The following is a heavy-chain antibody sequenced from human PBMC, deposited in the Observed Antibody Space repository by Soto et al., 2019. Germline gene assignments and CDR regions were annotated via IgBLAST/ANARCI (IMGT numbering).Heavy chain of an antibody. CDR3: ARERGRFGELLNVRYGMDV. D-gene: IGHD3-10*01. CDR2: IWYDGSKK. J-gene: IGHJ6*02. V-gene: IGHV3-33*01. CDR1: GFTFSSYG. Sequence: ESGGGVVQPGRSLRLSCAASGFTFSSYGMHWVRQAPGKGLEWVAVIWYDGSKKYYVDSGKGRFTISRDNSENTLYLQMNSLRAEDTAVYYCARERGRFGELLNVRYGMDVWGQGTTVTVSS.